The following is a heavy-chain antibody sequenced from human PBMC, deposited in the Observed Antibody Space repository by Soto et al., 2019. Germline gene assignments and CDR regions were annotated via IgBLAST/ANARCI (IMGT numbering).Heavy chain of an antibody. J-gene: IGHJ4*02. D-gene: IGHD3-16*02. CDR1: GGTFSSYA. CDR3: ARGKGIRLSFDN. CDR2: IIPIFGTA. V-gene: IGHV1-69*01. Sequence: QVQLVQSGAEVKKPESSVKVSCKASGGTFSSYAFNWVRQAPGQGLEWMGGIIPIFGTANYAQKFLGRVTITADESTSTAYMELSSLTSEDTAVYYCARGKGIRLSFDNWGQGTLVTVSS.